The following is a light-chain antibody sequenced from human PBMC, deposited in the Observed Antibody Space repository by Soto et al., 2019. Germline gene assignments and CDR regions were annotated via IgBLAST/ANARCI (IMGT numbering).Light chain of an antibody. J-gene: IGKJ5*01. CDR1: QSVSSY. Sequence: EIVLTQSPATLSLSPGERATLSCRASQSVSSYLAWYQQKPGQAPRLLIYDASNRATGIPARFSGSGSGTVCTLTISSLEPEDFAVHYCQQRSNWPPSITCGQGTRLEIK. V-gene: IGKV3-11*01. CDR2: DAS. CDR3: QQRSNWPPSIT.